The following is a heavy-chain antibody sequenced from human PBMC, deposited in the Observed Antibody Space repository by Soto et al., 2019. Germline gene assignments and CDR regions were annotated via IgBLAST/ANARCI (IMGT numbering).Heavy chain of an antibody. J-gene: IGHJ5*02. CDR1: GGTFSSYA. D-gene: IGHD3-10*01. CDR3: ARDLHGSGSYYRGPSNWFDP. Sequence: QVQLVQSGAEVKKPGSSVKVSCKASGGTFSSYAISWVRQAPGQGLEWMGGIIPIFGTANYAKKFQGRITITADESTRTVYMELSSLRSEDTAVYYCARDLHGSGSYYRGPSNWFDPWGQGTLVTVSS. CDR2: IIPIFGTA. V-gene: IGHV1-69*12.